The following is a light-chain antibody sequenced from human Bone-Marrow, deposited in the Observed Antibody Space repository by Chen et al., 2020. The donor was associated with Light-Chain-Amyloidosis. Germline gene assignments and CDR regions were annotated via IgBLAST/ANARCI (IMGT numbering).Light chain of an antibody. CDR3: SSYTSTTTLV. J-gene: IGLJ1*01. Sequence: QSDLTQPASVSGSPGQTITISCTGTSSDVGGDNYVSLYQQHPDKDTILRIYEIANRPSCVPYLVSRSTSAYTSSLTISGLQTDDESEYFCSSYTSTTTLVFGRVTRVTVL. CDR2: EIA. V-gene: IGLV2-14*01. CDR1: SSDVGGDNY.